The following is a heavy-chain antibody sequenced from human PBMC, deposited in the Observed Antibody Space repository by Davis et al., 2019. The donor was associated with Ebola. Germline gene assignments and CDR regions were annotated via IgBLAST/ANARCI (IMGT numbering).Heavy chain of an antibody. J-gene: IGHJ4*02. Sequence: GESLKISCVTSGFTFSRSGMHWVRQAPGQGLEWVAVTSFDGSKNYYADSVKGRFTISRDNSKNTLYLQLDGLGVEDTAVYYCAKDRGTYSSGWFASGLDYWGQGTLVTVSS. D-gene: IGHD6-19*01. CDR1: GFTFSRSG. CDR2: TSFDGSKN. CDR3: AKDRGTYSSGWFASGLDY. V-gene: IGHV3-30*18.